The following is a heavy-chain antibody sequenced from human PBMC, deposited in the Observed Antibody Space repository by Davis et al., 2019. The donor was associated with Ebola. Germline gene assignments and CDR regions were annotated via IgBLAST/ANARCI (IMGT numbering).Heavy chain of an antibody. J-gene: IGHJ5*02. Sequence: SETLSLTCTVSGGSISSYYWSWIRQPPGKGLEWIGEINHSGSTNYNPSLKSRVTISVDTSKNQFSLKLSSVTAADTAVYYCARPVGPTQNWFDPWGQGTLVTVSS. CDR3: ARPVGPTQNWFDP. V-gene: IGHV4-34*01. CDR1: GGSISSYY. CDR2: INHSGST. D-gene: IGHD1-26*01.